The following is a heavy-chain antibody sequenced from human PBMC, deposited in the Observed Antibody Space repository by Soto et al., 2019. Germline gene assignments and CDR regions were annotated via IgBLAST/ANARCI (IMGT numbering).Heavy chain of an antibody. D-gene: IGHD3-3*01. Sequence: QVQLVESGGGVVHPGRSLRLSCAASGFTFSSYAMHWVRQAPGKGLEWVAVISYDGSNKYYADSVKGRFTISRDNSKNTLYLQMNSLRAEDTAVYYCARVARFLEWLLYSYYYYGMDVWGQGTTVTVSS. V-gene: IGHV3-30-3*01. J-gene: IGHJ6*02. CDR2: ISYDGSNK. CDR1: GFTFSSYA. CDR3: ARVARFLEWLLYSYYYYGMDV.